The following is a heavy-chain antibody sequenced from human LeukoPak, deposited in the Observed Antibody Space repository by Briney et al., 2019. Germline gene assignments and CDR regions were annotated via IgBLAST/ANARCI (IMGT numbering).Heavy chain of an antibody. CDR2: IYPGDSDT. CDR1: GYSFTNHW. Sequence: GESLKISCKGSGYSFTNHWIGWVRQMSGKGLEWMGIIYPGDSDTRYNPSFQGQVTISADKSISTAYLQWSSLKASDTAIYYCARRAYCGGDCYALDYWGQGTLVTVSS. J-gene: IGHJ4*02. V-gene: IGHV5-51*01. CDR3: ARRAYCGGDCYALDY. D-gene: IGHD2-21*01.